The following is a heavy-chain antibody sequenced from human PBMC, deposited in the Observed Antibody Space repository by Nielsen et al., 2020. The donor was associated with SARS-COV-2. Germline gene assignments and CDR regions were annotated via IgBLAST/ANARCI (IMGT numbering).Heavy chain of an antibody. D-gene: IGHD1-7*01. Sequence: GESPKISCAASGFTFSSYAMSWVRQAPGKGLEWVSAISGSGVSTYYADSVKGRFTISRDNSKNTLYLQMNSLRAEDTAVYYCATAGNYRFDNWGRGTLVTVSS. J-gene: IGHJ4*02. CDR2: ISGSGVST. CDR3: ATAGNYRFDN. V-gene: IGHV3-23*01. CDR1: GFTFSSYA.